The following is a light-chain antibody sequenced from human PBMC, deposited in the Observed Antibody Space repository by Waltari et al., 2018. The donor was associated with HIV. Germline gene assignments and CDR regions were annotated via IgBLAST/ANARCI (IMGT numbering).Light chain of an antibody. J-gene: IGLJ2*01. CDR1: SSDVGAYHY. Sequence: QSALTQPPSASGSPGQSVTISCTGTSSDVGAYHYVSWYQQYPRKAPKLMIYEVTKRPSGVPDRFSGSKSGNTASLTVSGLQAEDEADYYCSSYAGSKVLFGGGTELTVL. CDR2: EVT. CDR3: SSYAGSKVL. V-gene: IGLV2-8*01.